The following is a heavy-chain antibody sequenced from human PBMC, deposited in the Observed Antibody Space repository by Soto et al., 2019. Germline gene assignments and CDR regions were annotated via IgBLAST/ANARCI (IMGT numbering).Heavy chain of an antibody. J-gene: IGHJ4*02. CDR3: VQTTGWPGFDF. CDR1: GFAVSSKY. D-gene: IGHD6-19*01. CDR2: IYGGGTT. V-gene: IGHV3-53*01. Sequence: EVQLVESGGGLIQPGGSLRLSCAASGFAVSSKYMTWVRQAPGTGLEWASVIYGGGTTYYADTVKGRFTISRDTSKNTLYLQMNSLRAEDTAVYYCVQTTGWPGFDFWGQGTLVTVSS.